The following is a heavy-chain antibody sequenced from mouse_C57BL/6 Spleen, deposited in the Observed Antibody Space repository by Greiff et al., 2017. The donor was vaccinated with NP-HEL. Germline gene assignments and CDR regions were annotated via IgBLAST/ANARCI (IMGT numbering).Heavy chain of an antibody. CDR1: GYTFTDYY. Sequence: EVQLQQSGPELVKPGASVKISCKASGYTFTDYYMNWVKQSHGKSLEWIGDINPNNGGTSYNQKFKGKATLTVDKSSSTAYMELRSLTSEDSAVYYCASHYYGSSYSWYFDVWGTGTTVTVSS. CDR2: INPNNGGT. V-gene: IGHV1-26*01. D-gene: IGHD1-1*01. CDR3: ASHYYGSSYSWYFDV. J-gene: IGHJ1*03.